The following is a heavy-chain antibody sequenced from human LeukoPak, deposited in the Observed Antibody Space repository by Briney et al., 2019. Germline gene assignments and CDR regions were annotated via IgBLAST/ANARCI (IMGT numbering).Heavy chain of an antibody. CDR2: IYYSGST. V-gene: IGHV4-39*01. D-gene: IGHD6-13*01. Sequence: SETLSLTCTSSGGSISSSSYYWGWIRQPPGKGLEWIGSIYYSGSTYYNPSLKSRVTISVDTSKNQFSLKLSSVTAADTAVYYCARQRVAAAGTKVDYWGQGALVTVSS. CDR3: ARQRVAAAGTKVDY. J-gene: IGHJ4*02. CDR1: GGSISSSSYY.